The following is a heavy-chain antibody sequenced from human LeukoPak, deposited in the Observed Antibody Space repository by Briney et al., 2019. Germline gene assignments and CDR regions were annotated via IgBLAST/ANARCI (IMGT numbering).Heavy chain of an antibody. Sequence: RSLRLSCAASGFTFSSYGMHWVRQAPGKGLEWVAVIWYDGSNKYYADSVKGRFTISRDNSKNTLYLQMNSLRAEDTAVYYCAMTRITIFGVVTHYFDYWGQGTLVTVSS. J-gene: IGHJ4*02. CDR2: IWYDGSNK. V-gene: IGHV3-33*01. CDR3: AMTRITIFGVVTHYFDY. D-gene: IGHD3-3*01. CDR1: GFTFSSYG.